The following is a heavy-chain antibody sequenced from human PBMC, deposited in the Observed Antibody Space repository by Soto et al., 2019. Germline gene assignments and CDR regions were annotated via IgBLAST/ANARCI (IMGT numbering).Heavy chain of an antibody. V-gene: IGHV1-46*03. CDR3: AREKPDAGSGYYLFDY. D-gene: IGHD3-22*01. J-gene: IGHJ4*02. Sequence: ASVKVSCKASGYTFTSYYMHWVRQAPGQGLEWMGIINPSGGSTSYAQKFQGRVTMTRDTSTSTVYMELSSLRSEDTAVYYCAREKPDAGSGYYLFDYWGKGTPVTVPS. CDR2: INPSGGST. CDR1: GYTFTSYY.